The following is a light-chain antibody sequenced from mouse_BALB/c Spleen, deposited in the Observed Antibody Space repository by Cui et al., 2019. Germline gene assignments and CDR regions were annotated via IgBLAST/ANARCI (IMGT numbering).Light chain of an antibody. CDR2: STS. J-gene: IGKJ1*01. CDR1: SSVSSSY. CDR3: HQYHRSPRT. Sequence: QIVLTQSPAIMSASLGERVTMTCTASSSVSSSYLHWYQQKPRSSPKLWIYSTSNLASGVPARFSGSGSGTSYSLTISSMEAEDAATYYCHQYHRSPRTFGGGTKLEIK. V-gene: IGKV4-74*01.